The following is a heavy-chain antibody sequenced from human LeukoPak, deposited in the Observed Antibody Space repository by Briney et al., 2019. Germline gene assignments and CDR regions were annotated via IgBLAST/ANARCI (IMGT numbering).Heavy chain of an antibody. CDR1: GYTFTGYH. V-gene: IGHV1-2*06. CDR3: ARDYCSSTSCLFDY. D-gene: IGHD2-2*01. J-gene: IGHJ4*02. CDR2: INPNSGDT. Sequence: ASVKVSCKASGYTFTGYHMHWVRQAPGQGLEWMGRINPNSGDTNYAQKFQGRVAMTRDTSISTAFMELTRPRSDDTAVYYCARDYCSSTSCLFDYWGQGTLVTVSS.